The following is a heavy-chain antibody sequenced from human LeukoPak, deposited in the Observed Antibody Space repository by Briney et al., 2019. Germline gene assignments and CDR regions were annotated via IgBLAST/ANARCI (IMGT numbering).Heavy chain of an antibody. D-gene: IGHD6-19*01. Sequence: GGSLRLSCTASGFTFGDYAMSWVRQAPGKGLEWVGFIRSKAYGGTTEYAASVKGRFTISRDDSKSIAYLQMNSLKTEDTAVYYCTRAVYSSGWSASSIDYWGQGTLVTVSS. V-gene: IGHV3-49*04. CDR3: TRAVYSSGWSASSIDY. J-gene: IGHJ4*02. CDR2: IRSKAYGGTT. CDR1: GFTFGDYA.